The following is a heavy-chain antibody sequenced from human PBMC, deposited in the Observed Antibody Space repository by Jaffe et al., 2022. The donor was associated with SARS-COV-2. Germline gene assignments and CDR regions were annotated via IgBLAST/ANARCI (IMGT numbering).Heavy chain of an antibody. Sequence: QVQLVESGGGVVQPGTSLRLSCAASGFDFSNYGLHWVRQAPGKGLDWVAVIWHDGSDKYYADSVKGRFTISRDNSKSTLFLQMNSLRAEDTAMYYCARDVDGYNGWDYWGQGTLVTVSS. V-gene: IGHV3-33*01. D-gene: IGHD5-12*01. J-gene: IGHJ4*02. CDR1: GFDFSNYG. CDR2: IWHDGSDK. CDR3: ARDVDGYNGWDY.